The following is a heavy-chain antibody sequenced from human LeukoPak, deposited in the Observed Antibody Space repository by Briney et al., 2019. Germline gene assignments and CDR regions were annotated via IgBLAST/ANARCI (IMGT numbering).Heavy chain of an antibody. V-gene: IGHV3-23*01. J-gene: IGHJ1*01. CDR1: GFTFSSYA. CDR2: ISGSGGST. Sequence: GGSLRLSCAASGFTFSSYAISWVRQAPGKGLEWVSAISGSGGSTYYADSVKGRFTISRDNSKNTLYLQMNSLRAEDTAVYYCAKDLANYYDSSGYGAEYFQHWGQGTLVTVSS. CDR3: AKDLANYYDSSGYGAEYFQH. D-gene: IGHD3-22*01.